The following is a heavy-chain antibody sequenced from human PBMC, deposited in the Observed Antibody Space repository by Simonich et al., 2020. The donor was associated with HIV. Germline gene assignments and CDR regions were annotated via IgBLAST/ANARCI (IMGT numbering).Heavy chain of an antibody. CDR3: ARGGKHNFWSGHDGFDI. D-gene: IGHD3-3*01. CDR1: GGPFSSYG. V-gene: IGHV1-18*01. J-gene: IGHJ3*02. CDR2: INSYNGNT. Sequence: QVQLVQSGAEVKKPGSSVKVSCRDSGGPFSSYGFSWVRQAPGQGLEWMGWINSYNGNTNYAQNLQGRVTMTTDTSTSTAYMELRSLRSDDTAVYYCARGGKHNFWSGHDGFDIWGQGTMVTVSS.